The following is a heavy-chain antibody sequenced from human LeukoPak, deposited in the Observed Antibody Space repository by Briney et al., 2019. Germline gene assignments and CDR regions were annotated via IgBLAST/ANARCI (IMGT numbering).Heavy chain of an antibody. V-gene: IGHV3-23*01. D-gene: IGHD6-13*01. Sequence: GSLRLSCAASGFTFSSYAMSWVRQAPGKGLEWVSTISGSGDTTYYADSVKGRFSISRDNSKNTLYLQTNSLRAEDTAVYYCALGYGGSSWYQFDYWGQGTLVTVSS. CDR3: ALGYGGSSWYQFDY. J-gene: IGHJ4*02. CDR1: GFTFSSYA. CDR2: ISGSGDTT.